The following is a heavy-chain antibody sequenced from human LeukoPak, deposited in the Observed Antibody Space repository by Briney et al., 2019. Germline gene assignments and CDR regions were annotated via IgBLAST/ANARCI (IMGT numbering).Heavy chain of an antibody. CDR3: ARHGYSYGQGFDY. Sequence: PSETLSLTCTVSGYSISSGYDWGWIRPPPGKGLEWIGSINHSGSTYYNPSLKSRVTLSVDTSKSQFALGLCSVTAADTAVYYCARHGYSYGQGFDYWGQGALVTVSS. CDR2: INHSGST. J-gene: IGHJ4*02. V-gene: IGHV4-38-2*02. CDR1: GYSISSGYD. D-gene: IGHD5-18*01.